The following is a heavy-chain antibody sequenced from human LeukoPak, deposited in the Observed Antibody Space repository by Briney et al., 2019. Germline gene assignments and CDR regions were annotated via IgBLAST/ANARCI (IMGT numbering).Heavy chain of an antibody. V-gene: IGHV3-33*01. CDR3: ARDAVYSSGWQYY. J-gene: IGHJ4*02. CDR2: IWYDGSNK. Sequence: GRSLRLSCAASGFTFSSYGMHWVRQAPGKGLEWVAVIWYDGSNKYYADSVKGRFTISRDNSKNTLYLQMNSLRAEDTAVYYCARDAVYSSGWQYYWGQGTLVTVSS. CDR1: GFTFSSYG. D-gene: IGHD6-25*01.